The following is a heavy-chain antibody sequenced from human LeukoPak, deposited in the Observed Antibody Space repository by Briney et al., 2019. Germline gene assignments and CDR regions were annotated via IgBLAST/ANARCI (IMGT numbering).Heavy chain of an antibody. CDR1: GFTFNAFG. V-gene: IGHV3-48*01. D-gene: IGHD5-18*01. J-gene: IGHJ4*02. Sequence: GGSLRLSCAASGFTFNAFGMNWVCQAPGKGLEWVSYIGTTSGAIYYADSVKGRFTISRDSAKNSLYLQMNSLRAEDTAVYYCAGRVTGYSSGYVYWGQGTLVTVSS. CDR2: IGTTSGAI. CDR3: AGRVTGYSSGYVY.